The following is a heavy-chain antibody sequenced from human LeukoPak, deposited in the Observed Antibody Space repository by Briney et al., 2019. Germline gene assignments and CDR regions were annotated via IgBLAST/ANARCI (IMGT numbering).Heavy chain of an antibody. CDR1: GFTVSSNY. V-gene: IGHV3-53*01. D-gene: IGHD4-23*01. J-gene: IGHJ4*02. Sequence: GGSLRLSCAASGFTVSSNYMSWVRQAPGKGLEWVSVIYSGGSTYYADSVKGRFTISRDNSKNTLYLQVNSLRAEDTAVYYCARDPDGGNSGTWGQGTLVTVSS. CDR2: IYSGGST. CDR3: ARDPDGGNSGT.